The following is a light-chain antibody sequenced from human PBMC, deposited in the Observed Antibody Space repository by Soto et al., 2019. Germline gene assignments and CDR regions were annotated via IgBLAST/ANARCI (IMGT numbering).Light chain of an antibody. CDR3: QQSHSAPLT. CDR2: AAS. J-gene: IGKJ4*01. Sequence: QMTQSPSSLFASVGDRVTITCRASQSSSSHLKWYQQKVGQTPRLLIYAASTLQSEVPPRFSGSGSGTEFTLTISGLQREDFATYYCQQSHSAPLTFGGGTKIQI. CDR1: QSSSSH. V-gene: IGKV1-39*01.